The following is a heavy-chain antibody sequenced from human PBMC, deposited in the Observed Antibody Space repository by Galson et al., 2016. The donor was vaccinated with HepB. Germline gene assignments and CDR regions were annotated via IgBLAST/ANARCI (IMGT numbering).Heavy chain of an antibody. CDR3: ARDSSYFDSGGCYYRGVDWYLDL. CDR2: IWYDGSNK. V-gene: IGHV3-33*08. CDR1: GFTFSSYG. D-gene: IGHD3-22*01. J-gene: IGHJ2*01. Sequence: SLRLSCAASGFTFSSYGMHWVRQAPGKGLEWVAVIWYDGSNKYYADSVKGRFTISRDNSKNTLYLQMNSLRADDTAVYSCARDSSYFDSGGCYYRGVDWYLDLWGRGTLITVST.